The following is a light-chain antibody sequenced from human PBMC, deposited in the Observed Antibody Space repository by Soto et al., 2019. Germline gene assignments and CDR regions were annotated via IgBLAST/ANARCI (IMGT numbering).Light chain of an antibody. Sequence: EIVLTQSPGTLSLSPGERATLSCRASQSVSSSYLAWYQQKPGQAPRLLIYGASNRATGIPDGFSGSGSGTAFSLTISRLEPEDFAVYSCHHYGSSPWTVGQGTKVEIK. CDR1: QSVSSSY. J-gene: IGKJ1*01. V-gene: IGKV3-20*01. CDR3: HHYGSSPWT. CDR2: GAS.